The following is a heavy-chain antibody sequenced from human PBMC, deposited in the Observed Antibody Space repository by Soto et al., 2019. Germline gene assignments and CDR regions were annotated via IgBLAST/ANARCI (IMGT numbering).Heavy chain of an antibody. CDR2: FDPEDGET. CDR3: ATGQGRDYDSSGYFY. D-gene: IGHD3-22*01. Sequence: ASVKVSCKVSGYTLTELSMHWVRQAPGKGLEWMGGFDPEDGETIYAQKFQGRVTMTEDTSTDTAYMELSSLRSEDTAVYYCATGQGRDYDSSGYFYWGQGTPVTVSS. CDR1: GYTLTELS. V-gene: IGHV1-24*01. J-gene: IGHJ4*02.